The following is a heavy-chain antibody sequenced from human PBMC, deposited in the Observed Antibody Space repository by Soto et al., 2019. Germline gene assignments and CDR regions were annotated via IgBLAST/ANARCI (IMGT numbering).Heavy chain of an antibody. V-gene: IGHV3-23*01. D-gene: IGHD1-26*01. Sequence: EVQLLESGGGLVLPGGSLRLSCAASGFTFNVYAMSWVRQAPGKGLEWVSTIRNDGGTTDYADSVKGRFTISRDNSKDTLPLHMTSLRPDDTAVYYCAKSWDVVGASTGDYFDSWGQGTLVAVSS. J-gene: IGHJ4*02. CDR1: GFTFNVYA. CDR3: AKSWDVVGASTGDYFDS. CDR2: IRNDGGTT.